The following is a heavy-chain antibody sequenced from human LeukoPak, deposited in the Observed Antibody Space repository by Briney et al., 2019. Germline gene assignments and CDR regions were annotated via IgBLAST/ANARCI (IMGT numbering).Heavy chain of an antibody. V-gene: IGHV4-39*01. Sequence: SETLSLTCTVSGGSISSSNYFWGWIRQPPGKGLEWIGTIYYTGSTYYNPSLKSRVTISVDTSKNQFSLKVNSVTAADTAAYYCARPSAYSSGWFDYWGQGTLVTVSS. CDR2: IYYTGST. J-gene: IGHJ4*02. CDR3: ARPSAYSSGWFDY. CDR1: GGSISSSNYF. D-gene: IGHD6-19*01.